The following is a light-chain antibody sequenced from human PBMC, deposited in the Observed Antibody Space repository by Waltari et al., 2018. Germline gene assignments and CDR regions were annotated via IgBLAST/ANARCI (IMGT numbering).Light chain of an antibody. CDR3: QQRSNWPPLT. J-gene: IGKJ4*01. V-gene: IGKV3-11*01. CDR2: DAS. Sequence: EIVSTQSPATLSLSPGERATLSCRASQSVSSYLAWYQQKPGQAPRLLIYDASTRATGIPARFSGSGSGTDFTLTISSLEPEDFAVYYCQQRSNWPPLTFGGGTKVEIK. CDR1: QSVSSY.